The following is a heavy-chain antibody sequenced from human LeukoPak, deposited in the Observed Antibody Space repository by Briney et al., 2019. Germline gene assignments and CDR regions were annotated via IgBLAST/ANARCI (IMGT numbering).Heavy chain of an antibody. CDR1: GFSVNTNY. J-gene: IGHJ3*02. CDR2: LYSGGGA. CDR3: GRGKTSYDIIYYALDI. D-gene: IGHD3-9*01. Sequence: GGSLRLSCAASGFSVNTNYMTWVRQAPGKGLEWISVLYSGGGAYYADSVKDRFTISRDYSQNTLLLQMDNVRDEDTALYYCGRGKTSYDIIYYALDIWGQGTMVAVSS. V-gene: IGHV3-66*01.